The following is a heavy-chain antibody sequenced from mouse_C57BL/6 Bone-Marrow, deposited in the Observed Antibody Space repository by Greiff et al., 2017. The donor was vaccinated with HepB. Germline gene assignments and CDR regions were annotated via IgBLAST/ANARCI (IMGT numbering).Heavy chain of an antibody. Sequence: EVKLQESGGDLVKPGGSLKLSCVASGFTFSTSGMSWVRQTPDKRLEWVATINTGGTYTYYLDSVKGRFTISKDTARSTLFLQMSSRKSEDTGIYYCARDRFDYYFDYWGQGTTLTVSS. CDR1: GFTFSTSG. D-gene: IGHD2-14*01. CDR3: ARDRFDYYFDY. J-gene: IGHJ2*01. V-gene: IGHV5-6*01. CDR2: INTGGTYT.